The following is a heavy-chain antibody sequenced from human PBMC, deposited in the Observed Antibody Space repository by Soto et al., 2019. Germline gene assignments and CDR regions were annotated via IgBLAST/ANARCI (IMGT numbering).Heavy chain of an antibody. J-gene: IGHJ4*02. CDR2: MRRKNNGYAT. D-gene: IGHD6-25*01. CDR1: GFTFSGSA. V-gene: IGHV3-73*01. Sequence: GGSLRLSCAASGFTFSGSAMNSDGRAVGKERRWGGWMRRKNNGYATAYAASVKGRFTISRDDSKNTAYLQMDSLKTEDTAVYYCRGAAAADNFDYWGQGILVTVSS. CDR3: RGAAAADNFDY.